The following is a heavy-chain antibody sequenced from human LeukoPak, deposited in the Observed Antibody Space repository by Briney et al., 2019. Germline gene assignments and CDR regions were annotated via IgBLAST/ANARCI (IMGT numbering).Heavy chain of an antibody. CDR3: AKGPVYCSGGSCIMTGFDY. D-gene: IGHD2-15*01. CDR1: GSTFSSYA. Sequence: GGSLRLSCAASGSTFSSYAMSWVRQAPGKGLEQVSAISGSGGSTYYADSVKGRFTISRDNSKNTLYLQMNSLRAEDTAVYYCAKGPVYCSGGSCIMTGFDYWGQGTLVTVSS. J-gene: IGHJ4*02. V-gene: IGHV3-23*01. CDR2: ISGSGGST.